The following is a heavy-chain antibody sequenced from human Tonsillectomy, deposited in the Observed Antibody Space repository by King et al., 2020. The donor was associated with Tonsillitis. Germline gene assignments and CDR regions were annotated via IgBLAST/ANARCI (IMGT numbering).Heavy chain of an antibody. CDR3: ERRPRRGDWYFDL. CDR2: IYYSGNT. J-gene: IGHJ2*01. Sequence: LQLQESGPGLVKPSETLSLTCTVSSGSISSSTYYWGWIRQPPGKGLEWIGSIYYSGNTYYNPSLKSRVTISVDTSKNQFSLKLSSVTAADTAMYYCERRPRRGDWYFDLWGRGTLVTVSS. CDR1: SGSISSSTYY. D-gene: IGHD6-6*01. V-gene: IGHV4-39*07.